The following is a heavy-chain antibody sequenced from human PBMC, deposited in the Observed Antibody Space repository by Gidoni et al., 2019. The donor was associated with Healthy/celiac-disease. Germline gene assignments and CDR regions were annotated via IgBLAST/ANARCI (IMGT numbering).Heavy chain of an antibody. CDR1: GFTFSSYS. CDR2: ISSSSSYI. J-gene: IGHJ5*02. Sequence: EVQLVESGGGLVKPGGSLRLSCAASGFTFSSYSMNWVRQAQGKGLEWVSSISSSSSYIYYADSVKGRFTISRDNAKNSLYLQMNSLRAEDTAVYYCARDLTPVTTGSYASWGQGTLVTVSS. CDR3: ARDLTPVTTGSYAS. D-gene: IGHD4-17*01. V-gene: IGHV3-21*01.